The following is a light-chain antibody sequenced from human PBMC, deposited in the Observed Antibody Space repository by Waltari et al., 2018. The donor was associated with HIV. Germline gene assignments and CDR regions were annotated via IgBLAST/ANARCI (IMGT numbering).Light chain of an antibody. CDR3: QQFDTYPIT. CDR2: DAS. CDR1: RGLRNK. J-gene: IGKJ5*01. Sequence: DIQLTQSPSFLSASVGDTVTLTCRPRRGLRNKLAWYQQKPRQAPKLLIYDASTLQSGVPSRFSGSGSGTDFTLTISNLQPEDFATYYCQQFDTYPITFGQGTRLDIK. V-gene: IGKV1-9*01.